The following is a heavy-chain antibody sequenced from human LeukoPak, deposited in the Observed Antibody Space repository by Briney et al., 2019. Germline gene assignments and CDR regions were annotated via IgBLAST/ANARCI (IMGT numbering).Heavy chain of an antibody. D-gene: IGHD3-10*01. CDR3: ARILRTAMLRGCEISYYYAMDV. J-gene: IGHJ6*02. CDR2: ISSSSRII. CDR1: GFNLSDHY. Sequence: GGSLRLSCVASGFNLSDHYMSWIRQAPGKGLDWVSYISSSSRIIHYADSVKGRFTISRDNAKNSLDLQLNSLRVDDTGVYYWARILRTAMLRGCEISYYYAMDVWGQGTTVTVSS. V-gene: IGHV3-11*01.